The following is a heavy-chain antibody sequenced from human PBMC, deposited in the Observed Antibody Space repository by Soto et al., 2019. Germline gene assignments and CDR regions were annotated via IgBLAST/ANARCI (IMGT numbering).Heavy chain of an antibody. J-gene: IGHJ5*02. V-gene: IGHV3-33*01. CDR1: GFTFSSYG. CDR2: IWYDGSNK. Sequence: QVQLVESGGGVVQPGRSLRLSCAASGFTFSSYGMHWVRQAPGKGLEWVAVIWYDGSNKYYADSVKGRFTISRDNSKNTLYLQMNSLRAEDTAVYYCARDLCADTAMPYRVCWFDPWGQGTLVTVSS. CDR3: ARDLCADTAMPYRVCWFDP. D-gene: IGHD5-18*01.